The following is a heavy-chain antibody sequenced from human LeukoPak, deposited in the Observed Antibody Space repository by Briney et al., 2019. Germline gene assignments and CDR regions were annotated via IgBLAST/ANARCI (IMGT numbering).Heavy chain of an antibody. V-gene: IGHV1-8*03. CDR1: GYTFTSYD. CDR3: ARWAIAAAGSSLIKRTPRGFDY. D-gene: IGHD6-13*01. CDR2: MNPNSGNT. Sequence: ASVKVSCKASGYTFTSYDINWVRQATGQGLEWMGWMNPNSGNTGYAQKFQGRVTITRNTSISTAYMELSSLRSEDTAVYYCARWAIAAAGSSLIKRTPRGFDYWGQGTLVTVSS. J-gene: IGHJ4*02.